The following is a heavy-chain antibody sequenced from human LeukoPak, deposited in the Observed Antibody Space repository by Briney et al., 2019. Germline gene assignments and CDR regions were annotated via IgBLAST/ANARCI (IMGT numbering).Heavy chain of an antibody. J-gene: IGHJ4*02. CDR3: AKGRGYSYDYALDY. D-gene: IGHD5-18*01. V-gene: IGHV3-23*01. CDR1: GFTFNSYV. CDR2: VSGGGGST. Sequence: GGSLRLSCTTSGFTFNSYVMNWVRQAPGKGLDWVSAVSGGGGSTFYADSVKGRFTISRDNSKNTLYLQMNRLRAEDTAVYYCAKGRGYSYDYALDYWGQGTLVTVSS.